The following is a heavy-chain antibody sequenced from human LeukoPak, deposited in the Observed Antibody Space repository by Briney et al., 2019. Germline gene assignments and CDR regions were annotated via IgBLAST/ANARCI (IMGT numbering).Heavy chain of an antibody. D-gene: IGHD6-13*01. Sequence: SETLSLTCTVSGGSFSRSSYYWGWVRPPPGTGLEWVGSIYYSGRTYYNPSLNSRAIISVDTSKKQFSLKLSSVTAADTAVYYCARHKGPYSSSPLDYWGQGTLVTVSS. V-gene: IGHV4-39*01. CDR3: ARHKGPYSSSPLDY. J-gene: IGHJ4*02. CDR2: IYYSGRT. CDR1: GGSFSRSSYY.